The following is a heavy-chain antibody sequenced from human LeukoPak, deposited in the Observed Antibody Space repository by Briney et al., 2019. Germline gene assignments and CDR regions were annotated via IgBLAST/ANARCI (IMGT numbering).Heavy chain of an antibody. CDR1: GGSISSYY. CDR3: ARVRYDILTGYKYYFDY. CDR2: IYYSGST. V-gene: IGHV4-59*01. J-gene: IGHJ4*02. D-gene: IGHD3-9*01. Sequence: KSSETLSLTCTVSGGSISSYYWSWIRQPPGKGLEWIGYIYYSGSTNYNPSLKSRVTISVDTSKNQFSLKLSSVTAADTAVYYCARVRYDILTGYKYYFDYWGQGTLVTVSS.